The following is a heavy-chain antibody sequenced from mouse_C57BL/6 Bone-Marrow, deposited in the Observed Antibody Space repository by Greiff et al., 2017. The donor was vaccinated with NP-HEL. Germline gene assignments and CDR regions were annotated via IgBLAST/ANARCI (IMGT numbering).Heavy chain of an antibody. V-gene: IGHV14-1*01. J-gene: IGHJ2*01. CDR3: TNAPYDYDRDY. D-gene: IGHD2-4*01. CDR1: GFNIKDYY. CDR2: IDPEDGDT. Sequence: EVQLQQSGAELVRPGASVKLSCTASGFNIKDYYMHWVKQRPEQGLEWIGRIDPEDGDTEYAPKFQGKATMTADTSSNTAYLQLSSLTSEDTAVYYCTNAPYDYDRDYWGQGTTLTVSS.